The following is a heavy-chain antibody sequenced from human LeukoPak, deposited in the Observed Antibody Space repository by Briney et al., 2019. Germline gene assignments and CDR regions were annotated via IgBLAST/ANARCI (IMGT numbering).Heavy chain of an antibody. Sequence: GASVKVSCKASGGTFSSYAISWVRQAPGQGLEWMGGIIPIFGTANYAQKFQGRVTITADESTSTAYMELSSLRSEDTAVYYCASRPIAARRGRNWFDPWGQGTLVTVSS. D-gene: IGHD6-6*01. V-gene: IGHV1-69*13. CDR1: GGTFSSYA. CDR3: ASRPIAARRGRNWFDP. CDR2: IIPIFGTA. J-gene: IGHJ5*02.